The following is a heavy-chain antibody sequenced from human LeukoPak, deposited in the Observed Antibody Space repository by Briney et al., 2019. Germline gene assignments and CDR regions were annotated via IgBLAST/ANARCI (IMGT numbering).Heavy chain of an antibody. D-gene: IGHD3-10*01. Sequence: GGSLRLSCAASGFTFSSYAMHWVRQAPSKGLEGVAVIYSGGSTYYTDSVKGRFTISRDNSKTTLYLQMNSLRAEDTAVYYCARDMVLGVIFYGMDVWGQGTTVTVSS. CDR2: IYSGGST. J-gene: IGHJ6*02. V-gene: IGHV3-66*01. CDR3: ARDMVLGVIFYGMDV. CDR1: GFTFSSYA.